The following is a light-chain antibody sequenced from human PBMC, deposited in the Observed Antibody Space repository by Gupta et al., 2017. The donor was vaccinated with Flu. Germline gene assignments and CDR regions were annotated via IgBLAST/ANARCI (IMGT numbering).Light chain of an antibody. CDR1: NSDVGGYNF. CDR2: EVN. V-gene: IGLV2-8*01. Sequence: QSALTQPPSASGSPGQSVTIPCTGTNSDVGGYNFVSWYQQHPGKAPKVIIYEVNKRPSGVPDRFSGSKSGNTASLTVSGLQAEDEADYYCSSYAGSNLNVFGTGTKITVL. CDR3: SSYAGSNLNV. J-gene: IGLJ1*01.